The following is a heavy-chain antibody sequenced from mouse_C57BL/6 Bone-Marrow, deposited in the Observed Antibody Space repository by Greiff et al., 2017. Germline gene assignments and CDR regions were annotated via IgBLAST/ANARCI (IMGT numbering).Heavy chain of an antibody. CDR1: GYAFSSYW. D-gene: IGHD2-1*01. V-gene: IGHV1-80*01. CDR2: IYPGDGDT. CDR3: AREVYGNYWYFDV. Sequence: QVQLKESGAELVKPGASVKISCKASGYAFSSYWMNWVKQRPGKGLEWIGQIYPGDGDTNYNGKFKGKATLTADKSSSTAYMQLSSLTSEDSAVYFCAREVYGNYWYFDVWGTGTTVTVSS. J-gene: IGHJ1*03.